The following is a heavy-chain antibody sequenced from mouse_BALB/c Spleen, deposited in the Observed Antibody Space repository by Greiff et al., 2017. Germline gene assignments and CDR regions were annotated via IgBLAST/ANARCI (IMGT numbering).Heavy chain of an antibody. D-gene: IGHD2-2*01. CDR2: ISSGGGNT. J-gene: IGHJ3*01. Sequence: DVKLVESGGGLVKPGGSLTLSCAASGFTFSSYTMSWVRQTPEKRLAWVATISSGGGNTYYPDSVKGRFTISRDKAKNNLYLQMSSLRSEDTALYYCARYGGYDVMAYWGQGTLVTVSA. CDR1: GFTFSSYT. V-gene: IGHV5-9*03. CDR3: ARYGGYDVMAY.